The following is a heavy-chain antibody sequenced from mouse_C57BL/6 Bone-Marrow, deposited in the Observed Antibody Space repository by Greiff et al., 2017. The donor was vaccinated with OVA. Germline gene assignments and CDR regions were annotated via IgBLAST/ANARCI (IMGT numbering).Heavy chain of an antibody. Sequence: QVQLKQSGAELVRPGTSVKVSCKASGYAFTNYLIEWVKQRPGQGLEWIGVINPGSGGTNYNEKFKGKATLTADKSSSTAYMQLSSLTSEDSAVYFCARGDYSNCAWFAYWGQGTLVTVSA. CDR3: ARGDYSNCAWFAY. CDR2: INPGSGGT. V-gene: IGHV1-54*01. D-gene: IGHD2-5*01. J-gene: IGHJ3*01. CDR1: GYAFTNYL.